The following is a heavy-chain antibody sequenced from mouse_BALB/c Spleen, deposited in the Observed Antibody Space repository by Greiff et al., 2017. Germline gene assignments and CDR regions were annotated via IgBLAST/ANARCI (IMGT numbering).Heavy chain of an antibody. V-gene: IGHV1-7*01. Sequence: QVQLQQSGAELAKPGASVKMSCKASGYTFTSYWMHWVKQRPGQGLEWIGYINPSTGYTEYNQKFKDKATLTADKSSSTAYMQLSSLTSEDSAVYYCARREHYYGNYAIDYWGQGTSVTVSS. CDR3: ARREHYYGNYAIDY. CDR1: GYTFTSYW. J-gene: IGHJ4*01. D-gene: IGHD1-2*01. CDR2: INPSTGYT.